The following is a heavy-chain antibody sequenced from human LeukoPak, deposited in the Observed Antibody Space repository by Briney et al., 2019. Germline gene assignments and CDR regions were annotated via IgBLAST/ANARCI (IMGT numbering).Heavy chain of an antibody. Sequence: GRSLRLSCPASAFTFTSYSMNWVRQAPGKGLEWDSSISSSSSYIYYAASVKGRFTMSRDNANNSLYLQMNSLRAEDTAVYYCARGGKGAAAGTFVYWGQGTLVTVSS. CDR2: ISSSSSYI. CDR1: AFTFTSYS. CDR3: ARGGKGAAAGTFVY. V-gene: IGHV3-21*01. D-gene: IGHD6-13*01. J-gene: IGHJ4*02.